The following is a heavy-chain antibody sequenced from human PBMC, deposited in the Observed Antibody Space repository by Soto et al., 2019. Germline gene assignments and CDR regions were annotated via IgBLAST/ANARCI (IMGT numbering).Heavy chain of an antibody. V-gene: IGHV3-13*01. D-gene: IGHD6-6*01. Sequence: PGGSLRLSCAASGFTFSSYDMHWVRQATGKGLEWVPAIGTAGDTYYPGSVKGRFTISRENAKNSLYLQMNSLRAGDTAVYYCARGALYSSSSVSPWDYYYYGMDVWGQGTTVTVSS. J-gene: IGHJ6*02. CDR2: IGTAGDT. CDR1: GFTFSSYD. CDR3: ARGALYSSSSVSPWDYYYYGMDV.